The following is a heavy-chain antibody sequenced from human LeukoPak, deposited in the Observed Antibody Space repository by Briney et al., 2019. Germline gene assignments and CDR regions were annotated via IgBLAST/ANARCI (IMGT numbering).Heavy chain of an antibody. CDR3: AREGGYSYGYNYFDP. V-gene: IGHV3-7*01. CDR1: GLTFSSYW. J-gene: IGHJ5*02. D-gene: IGHD5-18*01. Sequence: PGGSLRLSCAASGLTFSSYWMSWVRPAPGKGLEWVANIKQDGSEKYYVASVKGRFTISRDNAKNSLYLQMNRLRADDTAVYYCAREGGYSYGYNYFDPWGQGTLVTVSS. CDR2: IKQDGSEK.